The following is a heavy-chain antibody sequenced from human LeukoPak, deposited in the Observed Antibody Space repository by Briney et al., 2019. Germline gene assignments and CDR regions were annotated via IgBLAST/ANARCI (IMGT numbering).Heavy chain of an antibody. J-gene: IGHJ4*02. D-gene: IGHD2-2*01. CDR2: INPSGGST. V-gene: IGHV1-46*01. Sequence: GASVKVSCKASGYTFTSYYMHWVRQAPGQGLEWMGMINPSGGSTSNAQKFQGRVTMTRDTSTSTVYMELSSLRSDDTAVYYCARDLEEYQLLFPDYWGQGTLVTASS. CDR1: GYTFTSYY. CDR3: ARDLEEYQLLFPDY.